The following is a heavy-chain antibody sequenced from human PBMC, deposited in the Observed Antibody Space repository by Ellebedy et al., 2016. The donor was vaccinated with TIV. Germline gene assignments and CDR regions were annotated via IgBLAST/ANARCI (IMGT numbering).Heavy chain of an antibody. J-gene: IGHJ2*01. CDR2: IWYDGSNK. CDR1: GFTFSSYG. D-gene: IGHD3-22*01. Sequence: GESLKISCAASGFTFSSYGMHWVRQAPGKGLEWVAVIWYDGSNKYYADSVKGRFTISSDNSKNTLYLQMNSLRAEGTAVYYCARASITMIVVDTVSWYFDLWGRGTLVTVSS. CDR3: ARASITMIVVDTVSWYFDL. V-gene: IGHV3-33*01.